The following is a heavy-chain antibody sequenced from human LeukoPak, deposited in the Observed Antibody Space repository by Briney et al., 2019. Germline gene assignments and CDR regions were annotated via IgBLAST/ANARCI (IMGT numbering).Heavy chain of an antibody. CDR1: GFTFSSYA. D-gene: IGHD5-18*01. Sequence: GGSLRLSCAASGFTFSSYAMHWVRQAPGKGLEYVSAISSNGGSTYYANSVKGRFTISRDNSKNTLYLQMGSLRAEDMAVYYCARVGYSYGSLDYWGQGTLVTVSS. CDR2: ISSNGGST. CDR3: ARVGYSYGSLDY. J-gene: IGHJ4*02. V-gene: IGHV3-64*01.